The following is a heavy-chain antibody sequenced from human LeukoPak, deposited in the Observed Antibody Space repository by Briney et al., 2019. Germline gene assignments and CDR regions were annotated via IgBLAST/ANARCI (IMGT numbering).Heavy chain of an antibody. V-gene: IGHV1-2*02. J-gene: IGHJ4*02. D-gene: IGHD2-8*01. Sequence: ASVKVSCKASGYTFTGYYMHWVRQAPGQGLEWMGWINPNSGGTNYAQKFQGRVTMTRDMSTSTVYMELSSLRSEDTAVYYCARRYCTDGVCNYNTLDYWGQGTLVTVSS. CDR3: ARRYCTDGVCNYNTLDY. CDR2: INPNSGGT. CDR1: GYTFTGYY.